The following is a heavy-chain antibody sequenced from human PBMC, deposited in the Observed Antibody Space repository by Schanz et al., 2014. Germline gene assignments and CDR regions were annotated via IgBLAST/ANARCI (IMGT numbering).Heavy chain of an antibody. CDR3: AKDGPGGSGSYSADGGMDV. Sequence: EVQLLESGGGLVQPGGSLRLSCAASGFNFNNFAMTWVRQAPGKGLEWVSYISSSSSTRYYADSVKGRFTISRDNSKSTLYLQMNSLRAEDTAVYYCAKDGPGGSGSYSADGGMDVWGQGTTVTVSS. D-gene: IGHD3-10*01. CDR2: ISSSSSTR. J-gene: IGHJ6*02. CDR1: GFNFNNFA. V-gene: IGHV3-23*01.